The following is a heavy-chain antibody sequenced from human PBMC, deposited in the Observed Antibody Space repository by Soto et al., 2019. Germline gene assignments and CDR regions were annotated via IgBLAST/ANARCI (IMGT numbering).Heavy chain of an antibody. CDR3: ARALYDSSLIFDY. CDR1: GGSISSGGYS. D-gene: IGHD3-22*01. CDR2: IEHSGST. J-gene: IGHJ4*02. Sequence: PSETLSLTCAVSGGSISSGGYSWSWIRQPPGKGVEWIGYIEHSGSTYYNPSLKSRVTISVDRSKNQFSLKLSSVTAADTAVYYCARALYDSSLIFDYWGQGTLVPVSS. V-gene: IGHV4-30-2*01.